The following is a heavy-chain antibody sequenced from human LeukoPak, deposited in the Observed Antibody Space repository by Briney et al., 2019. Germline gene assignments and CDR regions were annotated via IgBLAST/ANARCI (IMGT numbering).Heavy chain of an antibody. CDR2: IYYSGSS. Sequence: SETLSLTCTVSGGSISSSSYYWGWIRQHPGEGLEWIGYIYYSGSSYYNPSLRSRVTISVDTSKNHFSLKLSSVTAADTAVYYCARNRDGYNSFDYWGQGTLVTVSS. J-gene: IGHJ4*02. CDR3: ARNRDGYNSFDY. D-gene: IGHD5-24*01. V-gene: IGHV4-31*03. CDR1: GGSISSSSYY.